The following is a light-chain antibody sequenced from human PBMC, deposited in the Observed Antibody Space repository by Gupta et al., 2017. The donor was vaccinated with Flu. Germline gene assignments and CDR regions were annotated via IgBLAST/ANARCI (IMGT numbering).Light chain of an antibody. V-gene: IGKV1-39*01. CDR1: QDSSKY. J-gene: IGKJ2*03. CDR2: AAS. CDR3: QQSYSGRPYS. Sequence: DIQMTQSPSSLSASVGDRVTITCRPSQDSSKYLNWYQHIPGKAPRLLIYAASNLQSGVPSRFSGSGSGTDFTLTISSRQSEDFAIYYCQQSYSGRPYSFGQGTRLEIK.